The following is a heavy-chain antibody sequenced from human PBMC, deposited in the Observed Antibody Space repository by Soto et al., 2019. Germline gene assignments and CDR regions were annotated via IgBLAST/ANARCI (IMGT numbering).Heavy chain of an antibody. V-gene: IGHV5-51*01. J-gene: IGHJ6*02. CDR3: ARLSCSSTTCYPYSYYGMDV. CDR2: IYPGDSDT. CDR1: GYSFTSYW. Sequence: GESLKISCKGSGYSFTSYWIGWVRQMPRKGLEWMGIIYPGDSDTRYSPSFQGQVTISADKSISTAYLQWSGLKASDTAMYYCARLSCSSTTCYPYSYYGMDVWGQGTAVTVSS. D-gene: IGHD2-2*01.